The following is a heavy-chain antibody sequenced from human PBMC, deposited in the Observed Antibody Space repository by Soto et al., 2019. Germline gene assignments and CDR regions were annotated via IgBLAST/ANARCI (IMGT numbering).Heavy chain of an antibody. V-gene: IGHV3-23*01. CDR2: VIQSGSAT. D-gene: IGHD3-10*01. J-gene: IGHJ4*02. Sequence: PGGSLRLSCAASGFIFNNYAMTWVRQAPGKGLEWVSTVIQSGSATFYADSVRGRFTISRDNSKNTLYLQLNSLRAEDTAVYHCVRDYYHVSGSSFDIPLDYWGQGTLVTV. CDR1: GFIFNNYA. CDR3: VRDYYHVSGSSFDIPLDY.